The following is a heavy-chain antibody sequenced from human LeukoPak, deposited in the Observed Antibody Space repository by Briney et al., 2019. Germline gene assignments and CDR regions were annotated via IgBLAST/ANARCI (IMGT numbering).Heavy chain of an antibody. J-gene: IGHJ5*02. CDR2: SNDSGGT. Sequence: PSETLSLTCAVYGGTFSGYYWSWIRQPPGKRLEWVGESNDSGGTNYNPSLKSRVTISADKSKNQVSLKLTSVTAADTAVYYCARDVRQKPGLRGLDPWGQGILVTVSS. V-gene: IGHV4-34*01. CDR1: GGTFSGYY. CDR3: ARDVRQKPGLRGLDP.